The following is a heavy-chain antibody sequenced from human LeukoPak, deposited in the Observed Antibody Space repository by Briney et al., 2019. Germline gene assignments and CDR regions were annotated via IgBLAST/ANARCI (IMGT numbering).Heavy chain of an antibody. CDR1: GFTFSNAW. Sequence: SGGSLRLSCAASGFTFSNAWMSWVRQAPGKGLEWVGRIKSKTDGGTTDYAAPVKGRFTISRDDSKNTLYLQMNSLKTEDTAVYHCTTDGGYYGMDVWGKGTTVTVSS. CDR2: IKSKTDGGTT. V-gene: IGHV3-15*01. J-gene: IGHJ6*04. D-gene: IGHD3-16*01. CDR3: TTDGGYYGMDV.